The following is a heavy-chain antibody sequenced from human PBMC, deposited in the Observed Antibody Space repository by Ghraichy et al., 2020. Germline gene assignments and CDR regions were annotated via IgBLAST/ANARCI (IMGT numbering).Heavy chain of an antibody. V-gene: IGHV4-39*01. CDR1: GGSISSSSYY. CDR3: ATGDGWYSSFDY. J-gene: IGHJ4*02. Sequence: SQTLSLTCTVSGGSISSSSYYWGWMRQPPGKGLEWIGSIYYSGSTYYNPSLKSRVTISVDTSKNQFSLKLSPVTAADTAVYYCATGDGWYSSFDYWGQGTLVTVSS. D-gene: IGHD6-19*01. CDR2: IYYSGST.